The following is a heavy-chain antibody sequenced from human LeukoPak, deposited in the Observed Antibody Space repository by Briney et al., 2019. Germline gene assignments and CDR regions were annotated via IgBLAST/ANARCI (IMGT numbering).Heavy chain of an antibody. V-gene: IGHV5-51*01. CDR3: ARPGIVGATLPFDY. D-gene: IGHD1-26*01. J-gene: IGHJ4*02. CDR1: GYSFTNYW. CDR2: VYPGDTYT. Sequence: KYGESLKISCRGSGYSFTNYWIAWVRQMPGKGLEWMGMVYPGDTYTRYSPSFQGQVTISADKSISTAYLQWSSLKASDTAMYYCARPGIVGATLPFDYWGQGTLVTVSS.